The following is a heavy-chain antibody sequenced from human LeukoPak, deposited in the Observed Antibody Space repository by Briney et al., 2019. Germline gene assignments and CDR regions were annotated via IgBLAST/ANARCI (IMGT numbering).Heavy chain of an antibody. CDR1: EFTFNRYW. D-gene: IGHD3-16*01. J-gene: IGHJ4*02. CDR3: TRDALFGAGRTHLDF. Sequence: GGSLRLSCAASEFTFNRYWMSWVRQAPGKGLEWLANIKHDGSEAHYVDSVKGRFTISRDNAKNSLPLQMNSLHVDDTGVYFCTRDALFGAGRTHLDFWSQGTLVSVSS. V-gene: IGHV3-7*04. CDR2: IKHDGSEA.